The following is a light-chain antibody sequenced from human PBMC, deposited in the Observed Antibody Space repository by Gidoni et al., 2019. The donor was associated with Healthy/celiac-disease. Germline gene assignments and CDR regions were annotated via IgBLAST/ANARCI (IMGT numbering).Light chain of an antibody. CDR3: QQSYSTPRVT. CDR1: QSISSY. V-gene: IGKV1-39*01. CDR2: AAS. Sequence: DIQMTQSPSSLSASVGDRVTIPGRASQSISSYLNWYQQKPGKAPKLLIYAASSLQSRVPSRFSGSGSGTDFTLTISSLQPEDFATYYCQQSYSTPRVTFGQGTRLEIK. J-gene: IGKJ5*01.